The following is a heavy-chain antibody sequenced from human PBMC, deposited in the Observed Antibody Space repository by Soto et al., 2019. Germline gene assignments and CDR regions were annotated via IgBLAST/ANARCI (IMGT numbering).Heavy chain of an antibody. Sequence: GESLKISCAASGFTVSSNYMSWVRQAPGKGLEWVSVIYSGGSTYYADSVKGRFTISRDNSKNTLYLQMNSLRAEDTAVYYCASSHPYYTDSRILGWRRVVWGQGTLVTVSS. J-gene: IGHJ4*02. CDR2: IYSGGST. CDR3: ASSHPYYTDSRILGWRRVV. D-gene: IGHD3-22*01. V-gene: IGHV3-66*01. CDR1: GFTVSSNY.